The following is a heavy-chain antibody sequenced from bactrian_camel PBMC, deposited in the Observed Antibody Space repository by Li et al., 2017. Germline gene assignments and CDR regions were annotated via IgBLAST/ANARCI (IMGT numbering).Heavy chain of an antibody. J-gene: IGHJ4*01. CDR1: GYTHSRYC. D-gene: IGHD3*01. CDR3: NMCSSY. CDR2: IDSDGST. V-gene: IGHV3S10*01. Sequence: DVQLVESGGGSVQSGGSLGLSCVASGYTHSRYCMGWFRQAPGKEREGVAGIDSDGSTSYAESVKGRFTISQDNAKNTLYLQMNNLKPEDTAMYFCNMCSSYWGQGTQVTVS.